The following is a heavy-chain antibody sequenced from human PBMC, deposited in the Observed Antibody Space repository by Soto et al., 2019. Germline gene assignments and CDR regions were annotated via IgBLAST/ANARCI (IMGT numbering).Heavy chain of an antibody. CDR2: ISYDGSNK. Sequence: QVQLVESGGGVVQPGRSLRLSCAASGFTFSSYGMHWVRQAPGKGLEWVAVISYDGSNKYYADSVKGRFTISRDNSKNTLYLQMNSLRAGDTAVYYCAKSLLDIVVVPAAVPPGVGYYYGMDVWGQGTTVTVSS. CDR1: GFTFSSYG. CDR3: AKSLLDIVVVPAAVPPGVGYYYGMDV. V-gene: IGHV3-30*18. J-gene: IGHJ6*02. D-gene: IGHD2-2*01.